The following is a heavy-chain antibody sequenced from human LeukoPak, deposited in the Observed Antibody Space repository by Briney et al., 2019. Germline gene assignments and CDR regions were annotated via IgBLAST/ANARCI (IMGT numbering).Heavy chain of an antibody. Sequence: PGGSLRLSCAASGFTFSSYAMSWVRQAPGKGLEWVSAISGSGGSTYYADSVKGRFTISRDNSKNTLYLQMNSLRAEDTAVYYCAILQPAASLPLGDYWGQGTLVTVSS. V-gene: IGHV3-23*01. CDR1: GFTFSSYA. J-gene: IGHJ4*02. CDR2: ISGSGGST. D-gene: IGHD2-2*01. CDR3: AILQPAASLPLGDY.